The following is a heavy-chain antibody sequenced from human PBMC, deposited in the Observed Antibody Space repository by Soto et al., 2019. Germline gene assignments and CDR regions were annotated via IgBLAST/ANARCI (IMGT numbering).Heavy chain of an antibody. V-gene: IGHV3-21*01. CDR1: GFTFSSYS. Sequence: GGSLRLSCAASGFTFSSYSMNWVRRAPGKGLEWVSSISSSSSYIYYADSVKGRFTISRDNAKNSLYLQMNSLRAEDTAVYYCARVAHDYGDYNHYYYYMDVWGKGTTVTVSS. CDR3: ARVAHDYGDYNHYYYYMDV. D-gene: IGHD4-17*01. J-gene: IGHJ6*03. CDR2: ISSSSSYI.